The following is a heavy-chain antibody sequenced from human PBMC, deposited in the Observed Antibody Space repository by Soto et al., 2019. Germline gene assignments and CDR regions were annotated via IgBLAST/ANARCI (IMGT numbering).Heavy chain of an antibody. D-gene: IGHD6-13*01. CDR3: ARAAHYSSPFRWFDP. V-gene: IGHV4-31*03. CDR2: IYYSGST. CDR1: GGSISSGGYY. Sequence: SETLSLTCTVSGGSISSGGYYWSWIRQHPGKGLEWIGYIYYSGSTYYNPSLKSRVTISVDTSKNQFSLKLSSVTAADTAVYYCARAAHYSSPFRWFDPWGQGTLLTVSS. J-gene: IGHJ5*02.